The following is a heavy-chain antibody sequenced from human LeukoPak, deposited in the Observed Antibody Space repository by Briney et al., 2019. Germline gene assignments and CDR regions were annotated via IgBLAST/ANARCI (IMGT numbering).Heavy chain of an antibody. D-gene: IGHD5-12*01. CDR2: IYHSGST. J-gene: IGHJ5*02. V-gene: IGHV4-34*01. CDR3: AREVGSGYDSNWFDP. Sequence: PSETLSLTCAIHGGSLTDYFWTWIRQPPGKGLEWIGYIYHSGSTYYNPSLKSRVTISVDRSKNQFSLKLSSVTAADTAVYYCAREVGSGYDSNWFDPWGQGTLVTVSS. CDR1: GGSLTDYF.